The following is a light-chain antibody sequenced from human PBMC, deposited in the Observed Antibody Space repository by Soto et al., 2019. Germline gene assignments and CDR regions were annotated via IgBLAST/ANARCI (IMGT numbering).Light chain of an antibody. J-gene: IGLJ1*01. CDR2: SNN. V-gene: IGLV1-44*01. Sequence: QSVLTQAPSASETPGQRVTISCSGGSSNIGRNTVNWYQQLPGTAPKLLIYSNNRRPSGVPDRFSGSKSGTSASLAIRGLQSEDEADDYGAAWDDSLTDYVFGTGTKVTVL. CDR3: AAWDDSLTDYV. CDR1: SSNIGRNT.